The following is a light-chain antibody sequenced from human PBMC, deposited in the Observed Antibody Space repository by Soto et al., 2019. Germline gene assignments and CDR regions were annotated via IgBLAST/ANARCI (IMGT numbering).Light chain of an antibody. CDR3: CSYVSSKTYV. Sequence: QSVLTQPASVSGSPGQSITIPCTGTRTDVGGYNFVSWYQQHPGKAPKLIIYEVSNRPSGVSNRFSGSKSDNTASLTISGLQAEDEADYYCCSYVSSKTYVFGTGTKV. J-gene: IGLJ1*01. CDR2: EVS. CDR1: RTDVGGYNF. V-gene: IGLV2-14*01.